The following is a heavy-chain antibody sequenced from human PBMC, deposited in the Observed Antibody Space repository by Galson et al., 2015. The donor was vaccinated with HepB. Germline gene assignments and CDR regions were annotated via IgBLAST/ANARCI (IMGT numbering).Heavy chain of an antibody. CDR3: ARDPALYSYGDHYYNYGMDV. CDR2: IYSGGST. J-gene: IGHJ6*02. CDR1: GFTVSSNY. V-gene: IGHV3-53*01. D-gene: IGHD5-18*01. Sequence: SLRLSCAASGFTVSSNYMSWVRQAPGKGLEWVSVIYSGGSTYYADSVKGRFTISRDNSKNTLYLQMNSLRAEDTAVYYCARDPALYSYGDHYYNYGMDVWGQGTTVTVSS.